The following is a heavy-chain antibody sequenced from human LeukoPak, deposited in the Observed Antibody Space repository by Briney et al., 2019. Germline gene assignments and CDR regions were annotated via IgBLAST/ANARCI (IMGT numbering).Heavy chain of an antibody. V-gene: IGHV1-18*04. CDR3: VTAAGTYFDY. CDR2: ISAYNGNT. Sequence: ASVKVSCKPSGYTFTSYGISWVRQAPGQGLEWMGWISAYNGNTNYAQKLQGRVTMTTDTSTSTAYMELRSLRSDDTAVYYCVTAAGTYFDYWGQGTLVTVSS. D-gene: IGHD6-19*01. J-gene: IGHJ4*02. CDR1: GYTFTSYG.